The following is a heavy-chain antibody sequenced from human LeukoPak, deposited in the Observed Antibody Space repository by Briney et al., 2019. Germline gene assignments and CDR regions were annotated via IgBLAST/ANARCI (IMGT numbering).Heavy chain of an antibody. J-gene: IGHJ6*02. D-gene: IGHD5-18*01. CDR1: GFTFSSYW. CDR2: IKQDGREK. V-gene: IGHV3-7*01. Sequence: PGGSLRLSCAASGFTFSSYWMSWVRQAPGKGLEWVANIKQDGREKYYVDSVKGRFTISRDNAKNSLYLQMNSLRAEDTAVYYCARDLSGYSYGYGPSYYYYYGMDVWGQGTTVTVSS. CDR3: ARDLSGYSYGYGPSYYYYYGMDV.